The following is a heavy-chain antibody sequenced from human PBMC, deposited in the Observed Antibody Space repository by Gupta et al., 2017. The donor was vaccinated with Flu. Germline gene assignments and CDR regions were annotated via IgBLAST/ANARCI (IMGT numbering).Heavy chain of an antibody. CDR2: IYGGGTT. CDR3: TRDAGTRKRGFDA. D-gene: IGHD1-1*01. Sequence: VRQAPGKGLEWLSVIYGGGTTQYAESVRGRFTISRDDSKNTVDLHMYSLRAEDTAVYYCTRDAGTRKRGFDAWGQGTLVTVSS. V-gene: IGHV3-53*01. J-gene: IGHJ5*02.